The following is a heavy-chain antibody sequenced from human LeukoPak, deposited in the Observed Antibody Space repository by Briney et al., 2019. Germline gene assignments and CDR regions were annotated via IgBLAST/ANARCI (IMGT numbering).Heavy chain of an antibody. Sequence: SVKVSCKAYEGTFSNYAISWVRQDSGQGLEWMGGIIPIFGTAKYAQKFQGRVTITADKSTSTAYMELSSLRSEDTAVYYCARRYCTNGVCYHDRGAFDIWGQGTMVTVSS. V-gene: IGHV1-69*06. CDR1: EGTFSNYA. D-gene: IGHD2-8*01. J-gene: IGHJ3*02. CDR3: ARRYCTNGVCYHDRGAFDI. CDR2: IIPIFGTA.